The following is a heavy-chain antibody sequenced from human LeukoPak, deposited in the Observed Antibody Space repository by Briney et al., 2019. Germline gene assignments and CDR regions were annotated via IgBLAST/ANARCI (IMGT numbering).Heavy chain of an antibody. J-gene: IGHJ3*02. CDR3: ARGVPDIVVVPAVIWTLFDI. V-gene: IGHV4-59*01. CDR1: GGSISSYY. D-gene: IGHD2-2*01. Sequence: SETLSLTCTVSGGSISSYYWNWIRQPPGKGLEWIGYIYYSGSTNYNPSLKSRVTISVDTSKNQFSLKLSSVSAADTAVYYCARGVPDIVVVPAVIWTLFDIWGQGTMVTVSS. CDR2: IYYSGST.